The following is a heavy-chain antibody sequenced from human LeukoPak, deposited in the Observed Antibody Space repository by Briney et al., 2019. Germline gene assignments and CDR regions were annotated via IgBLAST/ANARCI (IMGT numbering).Heavy chain of an antibody. D-gene: IGHD6-13*01. Sequence: SETLSLTCAVSGGSISSSNWWSWVRQPPGKGLEWIGEIYHSGSTNYNPSLKSRVTISVDTSKNQFSLKLSSVTAADTAVYYCARSRSSNWYSRGYWGHGTLVTVSS. CDR2: IYHSGST. J-gene: IGHJ4*01. CDR1: GGSISSSNW. V-gene: IGHV4-4*02. CDR3: ARSRSSNWYSRGY.